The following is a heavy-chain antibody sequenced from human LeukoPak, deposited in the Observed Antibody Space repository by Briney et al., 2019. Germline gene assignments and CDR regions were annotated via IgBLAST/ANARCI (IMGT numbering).Heavy chain of an antibody. J-gene: IGHJ4*02. CDR2: IKHDGSEK. Sequence: PGGSLRLSCAASGFTFSSYWMSWVRQAPGKGLEWVANIKHDGSEKYYVDSVKGRFTISRDNAKNSLYLQMNSLRAEDTAVYYCARDPAATSSSSWYLGVRYYFDYWGQGTLVTVSS. V-gene: IGHV3-7*03. CDR1: GFTFSSYW. CDR3: ARDPAATSSSSWYLGVRYYFDY. D-gene: IGHD6-13*01.